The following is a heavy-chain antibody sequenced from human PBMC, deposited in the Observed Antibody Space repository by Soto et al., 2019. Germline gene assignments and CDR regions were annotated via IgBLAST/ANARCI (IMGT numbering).Heavy chain of an antibody. D-gene: IGHD5-12*01. Sequence: PSETLSLTCTVSGASISSGDYFWSWIRQSPGKGLQWIGYIYDSGSSYYNPSLKSRVTMSVDTSKNQFSLKLSSVTAADTAVYYCAREKGYISGPKNYDSWGQGTPVTVSS. J-gene: IGHJ4*02. CDR1: GASISSGDYF. CDR3: AREKGYISGPKNYDS. V-gene: IGHV4-30-4*01. CDR2: IYDSGSS.